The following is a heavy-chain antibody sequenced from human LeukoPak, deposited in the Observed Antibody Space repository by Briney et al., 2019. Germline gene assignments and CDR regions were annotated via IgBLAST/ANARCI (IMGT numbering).Heavy chain of an antibody. CDR1: GYRFTGYY. V-gene: IGHV1-2*02. CDR2: MNPKSGAT. J-gene: IGHJ6*03. CDR3: ARGSDYDDYFYMDF. Sequence: GASVKVSCKTSGYRFTGYYLHWVRQAPGQGLEWMGWMNPKSGATDYARKFQGRVTMTRDTSISTAYMELTRLRSDDTAVYFCARGSDYDDYFYMDFWGKGTTVTVS.